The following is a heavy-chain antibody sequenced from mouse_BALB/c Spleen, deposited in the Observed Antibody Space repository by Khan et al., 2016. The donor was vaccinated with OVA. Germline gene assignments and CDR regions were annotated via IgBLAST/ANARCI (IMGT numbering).Heavy chain of an antibody. CDR2: INPYNGGT. CDR3: ARGDGYYDAMDY. Sequence: VQLQQSGPELVKPGASMKISCKASGYSFTGYTVNWVKQSHGKNLEWIGLINPYNGGTTYNQTFKGKATLTVDKSSSTAYMELLSLTSEDCAVYYCARGDGYYDAMDYWGQGTSVTVSS. J-gene: IGHJ4*01. V-gene: IGHV1-18*01. CDR1: GYSFTGYT. D-gene: IGHD2-3*01.